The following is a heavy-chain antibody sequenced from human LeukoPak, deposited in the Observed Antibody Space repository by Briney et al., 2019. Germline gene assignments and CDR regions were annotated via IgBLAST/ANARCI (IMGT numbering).Heavy chain of an antibody. CDR2: IYYSGNT. Sequence: SETLSLTCTVSGGSISNFYWSWIRQPPGKGLEWIGYIYYSGNTNYNPSLKSRVTISVDTSKNQFSLKLNSVTAADTAVYYCARVRYCSTNRCYDREFDNWGQGTLVTVSS. CDR1: GGSISNFY. D-gene: IGHD2-2*01. CDR3: ARVRYCSTNRCYDREFDN. V-gene: IGHV4-59*01. J-gene: IGHJ4*02.